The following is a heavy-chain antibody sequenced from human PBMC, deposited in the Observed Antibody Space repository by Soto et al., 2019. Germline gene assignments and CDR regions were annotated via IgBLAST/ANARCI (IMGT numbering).Heavy chain of an antibody. V-gene: IGHV4-59*01. D-gene: IGHD5-12*01. CDR3: AREREMATSIGAFDY. CDR1: GGSISSYY. CDR2: IYYSGST. Sequence: QVQLQESGPGLVKPSETLSLTCTVSGGSISSYYWSWIRQPPGKGLEWIGYIYYSGSTNYNPSLKSRVTISVDTSKNQFSLKLSSVTAADTAVYYCAREREMATSIGAFDYWGQGTLVTVSS. J-gene: IGHJ4*02.